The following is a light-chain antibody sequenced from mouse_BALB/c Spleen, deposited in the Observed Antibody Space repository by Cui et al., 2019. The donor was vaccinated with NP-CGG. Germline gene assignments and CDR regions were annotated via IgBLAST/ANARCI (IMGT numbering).Light chain of an antibody. V-gene: IGLV1*01. Sequence: HAVVTQEPAPTTSPGETVTLTCRSSTGAATTSNYANWVQEKPKHLFTGLIGGTNNRAPGVPARFSGSLIGDKAALTITGAQTEDEAIYFCALWYSNHWVFGGGTKLTVL. CDR1: TGAATTSNY. CDR3: ALWYSNHWV. CDR2: GTN. J-gene: IGLJ1*01.